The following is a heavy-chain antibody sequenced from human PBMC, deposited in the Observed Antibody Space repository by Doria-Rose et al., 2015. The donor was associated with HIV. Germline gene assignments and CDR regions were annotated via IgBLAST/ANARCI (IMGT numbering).Heavy chain of an antibody. D-gene: IGHD6-13*01. J-gene: IGHJ4*02. CDR3: ARIKSSRWYHKYYFDF. Sequence: QVQLVQSGPVLVKPTETLTLTCTVSGVSLSSPGMGVSWIRQPPGKALEWLANIFSEDERSYKTSLKSRLTISRGTSKSQVVLTMTDMDPVDTATYYCARIKSSRWYHKYYFDFWGQGTLVNVSA. CDR1: GVSLSSPGMG. V-gene: IGHV2-26*01. CDR2: IFSEDER.